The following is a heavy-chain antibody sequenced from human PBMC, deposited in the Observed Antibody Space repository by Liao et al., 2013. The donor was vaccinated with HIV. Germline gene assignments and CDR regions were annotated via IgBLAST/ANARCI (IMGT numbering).Heavy chain of an antibody. V-gene: IGHV4-59*12. CDR2: VYYSGYT. Sequence: QVQLQESGPGLVKPSESLSLTCTVSGDSLTNYYWSWIRQPPGKGLEWIGYVYYSGYTNYSPSLKSRVTISVDTSKNQFSLKLSSVTAADTALYYCARDGGYSYGTYYFDYWGQGTLVTVSS. D-gene: IGHD5-18*01. J-gene: IGHJ4*02. CDR3: ARDGGYSYGTYYFDY. CDR1: GDSLTNYY.